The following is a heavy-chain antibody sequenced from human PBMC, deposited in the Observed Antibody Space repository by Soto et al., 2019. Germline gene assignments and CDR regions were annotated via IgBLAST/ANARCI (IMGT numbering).Heavy chain of an antibody. CDR3: ARSLPIYCDRTQFYY. D-gene: IGHD4-17*01. V-gene: IGHV1-69*02. Sequence: QVQLVQSGAEVKKPGSSVKVSCKASGGTFSSYTISWVRQAPGQGLEWMGRIIPILGIANYAQKFQGRVKITADKSTSTAYMELSSLRYEDTAVYYCARSLPIYCDRTQFYYWGQGTLVTVSS. J-gene: IGHJ4*02. CDR1: GGTFSSYT. CDR2: IIPILGIA.